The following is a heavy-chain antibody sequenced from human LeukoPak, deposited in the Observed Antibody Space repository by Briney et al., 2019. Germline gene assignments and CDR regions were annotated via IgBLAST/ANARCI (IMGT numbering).Heavy chain of an antibody. V-gene: IGHV1-69*05. CDR1: GGTLSTFA. CDR2: IIPIFGAT. J-gene: IGHJ6*03. Sequence: SVKVSCKASGGTLSTFAISWVRLAPGQGLEWMGGIIPIFGATNYAQNFQGRVSFTTDESTSTAYMELSSLRSDDTAVYYCSRGVVVVTDYYYYYMDVWGRGTTVTVSS. CDR3: SRGVVVVTDYYYYYMDV. D-gene: IGHD3-22*01.